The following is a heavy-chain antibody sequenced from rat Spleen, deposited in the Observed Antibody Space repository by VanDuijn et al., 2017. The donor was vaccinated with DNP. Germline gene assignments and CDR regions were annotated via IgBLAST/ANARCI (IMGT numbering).Heavy chain of an antibody. Sequence: EVQLQESGPGLVKPSQSLSLTCSVTGYSITSSYRWNWIRKFPGNKLEWMGYINSAGSTNYNPSLKSRISITRDTSKNQFFLQVNSVTTEDTATYYCARWYYAMDAWGQGTSVTVSS. J-gene: IGHJ4*01. CDR1: GYSITSSYR. CDR3: ARWYYAMDA. CDR2: INSAGST. V-gene: IGHV3-3*01.